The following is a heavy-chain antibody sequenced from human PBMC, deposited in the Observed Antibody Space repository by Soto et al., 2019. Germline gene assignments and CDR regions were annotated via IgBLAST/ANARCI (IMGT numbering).Heavy chain of an antibody. CDR1: GGSLSGNY. V-gene: IGHV4-34*01. Sequence: PSETLSLTCAVYGGSLSGNYWTWIRQSPGKGLEWIGEISQSGRSNYSPSLNSRVTLSVDTSERQLSLRLSSVTAADTAVYYCARRPMPSPTNYRLDVWATGTTVTVSS. CDR3: ARRPMPSPTNYRLDV. CDR2: ISQSGRS. J-gene: IGHJ6*04. D-gene: IGHD1-7*01.